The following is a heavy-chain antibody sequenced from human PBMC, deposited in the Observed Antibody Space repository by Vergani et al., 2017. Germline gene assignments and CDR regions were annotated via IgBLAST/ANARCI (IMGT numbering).Heavy chain of an antibody. CDR2: ISGHGDRT. Sequence: EVHLLESGGGQVEAGGSLRLSCVASGFTFSNSAMSWVRQTSGKGLEWVSAISGHGDRTYYADSVKGRFTISRDNSKNSLYLQMNSLTTEDTAVYYCARDITKPPMAERPPGFYGMDVWGQGTTVTVSS. CDR3: ARDITKPPMAERPPGFYGMDV. V-gene: IGHV3-23*01. D-gene: IGHD3-10*01. J-gene: IGHJ6*02. CDR1: GFTFSNSA.